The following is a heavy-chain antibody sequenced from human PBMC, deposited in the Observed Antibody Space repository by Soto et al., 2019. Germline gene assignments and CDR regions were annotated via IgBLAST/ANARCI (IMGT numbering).Heavy chain of an antibody. CDR3: ARDRWFDP. CDR1: GYTFTNYA. CDR2: ISAYNGNT. J-gene: IGHJ5*02. V-gene: IGHV1-18*01. Sequence: ASVKVSCKASGYTFTNYAMHWVRQAPGQGLEWMGWISAYNGNTNYAQKLQGRVTMTTDTSTSTAYMELRSLRSDDTAVYYCARDRWFDPWGQGTLVTVSS.